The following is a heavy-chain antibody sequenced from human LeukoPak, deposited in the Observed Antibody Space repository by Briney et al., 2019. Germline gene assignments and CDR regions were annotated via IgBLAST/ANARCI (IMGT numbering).Heavy chain of an antibody. J-gene: IGHJ4*02. Sequence: SETLSLTCAVYGGSFSGYYWSWIRQPPGKGLEWIGEINHSGSTNYNPSLKSRVTISVDTSKNQFSLELSSVTAADTAVYYCARARRGIRTLGYWGQGTLVTVSS. CDR1: GGSFSGYY. CDR3: ARARRGIRTLGY. V-gene: IGHV4-34*01. CDR2: INHSGST. D-gene: IGHD1-1*01.